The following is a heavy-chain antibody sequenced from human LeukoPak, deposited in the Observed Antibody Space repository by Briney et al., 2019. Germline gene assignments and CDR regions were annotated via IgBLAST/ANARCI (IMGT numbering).Heavy chain of an antibody. Sequence: PGGSLRLSCAASGFTFSSYSMNWVRQAPGKGLEWVSSISSSSSYIYYADSVKGRFTISRDNAKNSLYLQMNSLRAEDTAVYYCARDRFSSIAARRDDAFDIWGQGTMVTVSS. CDR2: ISSSSSYI. V-gene: IGHV3-21*01. CDR1: GFTFSSYS. CDR3: ARDRFSSIAARRDDAFDI. D-gene: IGHD6-6*01. J-gene: IGHJ3*02.